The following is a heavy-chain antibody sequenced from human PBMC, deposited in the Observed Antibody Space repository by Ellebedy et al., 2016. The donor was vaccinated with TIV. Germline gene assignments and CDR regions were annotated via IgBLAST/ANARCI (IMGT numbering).Heavy chain of an antibody. CDR1: GGTFSTYA. J-gene: IGHJ2*01. CDR2: AIPIFGTA. V-gene: IGHV1-69*13. D-gene: IGHD5-18*01. Sequence: AASVKVSCKASGGTFSTYAISWVRQAPGQGLQWMGGAIPIFGTANYAQKFQGRVTITADESTSTAYMELSSLKSEDTAVYYCAKAEGRGYSYTVDWYFDLWGRGTLVTVSS. CDR3: AKAEGRGYSYTVDWYFDL.